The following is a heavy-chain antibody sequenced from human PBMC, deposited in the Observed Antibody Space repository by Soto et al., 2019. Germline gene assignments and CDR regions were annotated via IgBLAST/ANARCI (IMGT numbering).Heavy chain of an antibody. J-gene: IGHJ6*02. CDR3: ASGVPLTNYDILTGSPPHYGMDV. D-gene: IGHD3-9*01. V-gene: IGHV1-18*01. CDR2: ISAYNGNT. Sequence: QVQLVQSGAEVKKPGASVKVSCKASGYTFTSYGISWVRQAPGQGLEWMGWISAYNGNTNYAQKLQGRVPMTTDTSTSTXXMXLXXLRSDDTAVYYCASGVPLTNYDILTGSPPHYGMDVWGQGTTVTVSS. CDR1: GYTFTSYG.